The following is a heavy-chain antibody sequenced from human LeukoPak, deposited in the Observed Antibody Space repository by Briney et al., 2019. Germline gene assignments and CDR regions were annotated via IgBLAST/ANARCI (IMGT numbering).Heavy chain of an antibody. D-gene: IGHD6-13*01. V-gene: IGHV3-23*01. J-gene: IGHJ4*02. CDR2: TSGSGGST. Sequence: PGESLRPSSAPSASTFSSYAMSWVRQAPGKGLEWVSATSGSGGSTYYADSVKGRFSISRDNSKNTLYLQMNSLRAEDTAVYYCAKVRDGRGFIANDYWGQGTLVTVSS. CDR3: AKVRDGRGFIANDY. CDR1: ASTFSSYA.